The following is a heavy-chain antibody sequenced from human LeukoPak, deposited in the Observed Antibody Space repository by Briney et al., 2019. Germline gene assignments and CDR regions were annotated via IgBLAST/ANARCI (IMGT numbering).Heavy chain of an antibody. V-gene: IGHV3-30*02. CDR2: IWYDGSNK. J-gene: IGHJ4*02. CDR3: ATRGSTWYVLGDY. CDR1: GFTFSSYG. D-gene: IGHD1-26*01. Sequence: GGSLRLSCAASGFTFSSYGMHWVRQAPGKGLEWVAVIWYDGSNKYYADSVKGRFTISRDNPKNTLYLQMNSLRAEDTAVYYCATRGSTWYVLGDYWGQGTLVTVSS.